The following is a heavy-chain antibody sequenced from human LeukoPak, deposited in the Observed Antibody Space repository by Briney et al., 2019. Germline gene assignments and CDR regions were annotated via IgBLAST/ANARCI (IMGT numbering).Heavy chain of an antibody. D-gene: IGHD3-10*01. Sequence: GASVKVSCKVSGYTLTELSMHWVRQASGKGLEWMGGFDPEDGETIYAQKFQGRVTMTEDTSTDTAYMELSSLRSEDTAVYYCAALGMVRGVIKNWFDPWGQGTLVTVSS. J-gene: IGHJ5*02. CDR1: GYTLTELS. CDR2: FDPEDGET. V-gene: IGHV1-24*01. CDR3: AALGMVRGVIKNWFDP.